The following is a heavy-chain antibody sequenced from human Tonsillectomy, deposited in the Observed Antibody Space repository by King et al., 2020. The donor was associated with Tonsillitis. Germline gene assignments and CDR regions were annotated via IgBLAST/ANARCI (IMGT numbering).Heavy chain of an antibody. J-gene: IGHJ5*02. V-gene: IGHV3-21*01. CDR2: ISSSRSYI. CDR1: GFTFSSYT. Sequence: QLVQSGGSLVKPGGSLRLSCAASGFTFSSYTMNWVRQAPGKGLEWVSSISSSRSYIYYAASVKGRFTISRDNAKNLLYLQMNSLRAEDTAVYYCARDSNDFWSGYYNHWGQGTLVTVSS. D-gene: IGHD3-3*01. CDR3: ARDSNDFWSGYYNH.